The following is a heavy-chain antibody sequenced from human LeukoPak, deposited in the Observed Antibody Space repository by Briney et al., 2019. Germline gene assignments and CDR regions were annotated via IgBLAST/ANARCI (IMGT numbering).Heavy chain of an antibody. Sequence: GGSLRLSCAASGFTVSSNYMSWVRQAPGKGLEWVSVIYGGGSTYYADSVKGRFTISRDNSKNTLYLQMNSLRAEDTAVYYCARDQNGSGGAFDIWGQGTMVTVSS. D-gene: IGHD3-10*01. CDR3: ARDQNGSGGAFDI. J-gene: IGHJ3*02. CDR1: GFTVSSNY. V-gene: IGHV3-66*01. CDR2: IYGGGST.